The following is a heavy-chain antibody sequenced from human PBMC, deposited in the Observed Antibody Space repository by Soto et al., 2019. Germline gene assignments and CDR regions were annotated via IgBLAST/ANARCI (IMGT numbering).Heavy chain of an antibody. V-gene: IGHV2-26*01. CDR1: GFSLSNARMG. Sequence: SGPTLVNPTETLTLTCTVSGFSLSNARMGVSWIRQPPGKALEWLAHIFSNDEKSYSTSLKSRLTISKDTSKSQVVLTMTNMDPVDTATYYCARTYYYDSSGYPDYWGQGTLVTVS. J-gene: IGHJ4*02. CDR3: ARTYYYDSSGYPDY. D-gene: IGHD3-22*01. CDR2: IFSNDEK.